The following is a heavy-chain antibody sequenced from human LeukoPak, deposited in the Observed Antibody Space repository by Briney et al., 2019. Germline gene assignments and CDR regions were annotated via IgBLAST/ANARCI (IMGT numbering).Heavy chain of an antibody. D-gene: IGHD3-22*01. J-gene: IGHJ4*02. CDR2: IYSGGST. CDR1: GFTFSSYA. V-gene: IGHV3-53*01. Sequence: GGSLRLSCAASGFTFSSYAMSWVRQAPGKGLEWVSVIYSGGSTYYADSVKGRFTISRDNSKNTLYLQMNSLRAEGTAVYYCARASTDYYDSSGYLKYYFDYWGQGTLVTVSS. CDR3: ARASTDYYDSSGYLKYYFDY.